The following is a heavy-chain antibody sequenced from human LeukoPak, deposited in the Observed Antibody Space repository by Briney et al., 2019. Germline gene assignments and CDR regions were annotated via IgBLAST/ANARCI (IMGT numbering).Heavy chain of an antibody. Sequence: AGGSLRLSCAASGFTFSSYGMHWVRQAPGKGLEWVAVISYDGSNKYYADSVKGRFTISRDNSKNTLYLQMNSLRAEDTAVYYCARQTYYDFWSGAPAHFDYWGQGTLVTVSS. V-gene: IGHV3-30*03. CDR1: GFTFSSYG. J-gene: IGHJ4*02. D-gene: IGHD3-3*01. CDR2: ISYDGSNK. CDR3: ARQTYYDFWSGAPAHFDY.